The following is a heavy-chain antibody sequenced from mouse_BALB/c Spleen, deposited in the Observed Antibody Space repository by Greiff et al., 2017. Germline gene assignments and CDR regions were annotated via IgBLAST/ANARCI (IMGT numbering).Heavy chain of an antibody. D-gene: IGHD1-1*02. J-gene: IGHJ2*01. V-gene: IGHV5-17*02. Sequence: EVKLMESGGGLVQPGGSRKLSCAASGFTFSSFGMHWVRQAPEKGLEWVAYISSGSSTIYYADTVKGRFTISRDNPKNTLFLQMTSLRSEDTAMYYCARRNGGYYFDYWGQGTTLTVSS. CDR3: ARRNGGYYFDY. CDR1: GFTFSSFG. CDR2: ISSGSSTI.